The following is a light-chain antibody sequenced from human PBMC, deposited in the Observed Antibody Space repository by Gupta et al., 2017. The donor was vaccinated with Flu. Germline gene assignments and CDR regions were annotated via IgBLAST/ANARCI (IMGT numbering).Light chain of an antibody. Sequence: QSALTQPASVSGSPGQSITISCTGTSSDIGDYNYVSWYLQHPGKAPKLMIYEVTNRPSGVSNRFSGSKSGNTASLTVSGLQAEDEADYFCGSYTSSSTWVFGGGTKLTVL. CDR3: GSYTSSSTWV. J-gene: IGLJ3*02. CDR1: SSDIGDYNY. V-gene: IGLV2-14*01. CDR2: EVT.